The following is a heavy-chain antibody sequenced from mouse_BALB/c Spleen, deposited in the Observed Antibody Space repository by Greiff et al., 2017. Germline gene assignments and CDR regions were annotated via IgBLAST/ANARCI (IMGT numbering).Heavy chain of an antibody. J-gene: IGHJ3*01. CDR1: GYTFTDYN. V-gene: IGHV1S29*02. Sequence: EVQLQQSGPELVKPGASVKISCKASGYTFTDYNMHWVKQSHGKSLEWIGYIYPYNGGTGYNQKFKSKATLTVDNSSSTAYMELRSLTSEDSAVYYCAREAARATGFAYWGQGTLVTVSA. CDR3: AREAARATGFAY. CDR2: IYPYNGGT. D-gene: IGHD3-1*01.